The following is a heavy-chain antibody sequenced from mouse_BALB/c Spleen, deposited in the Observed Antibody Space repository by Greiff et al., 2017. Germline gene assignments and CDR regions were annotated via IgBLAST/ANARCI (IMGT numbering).Heavy chain of an antibody. CDR3: ARKESRRGDYYAMDY. V-gene: IGHV2-2*02. J-gene: IGHJ4*01. CDR2: IWSGGST. Sequence: VKLQESGPGLVQPSQSLSITCTVSGFSLTSYGVHWVRQSPGKGLEWLGVIWSGGSTDYNAAFISRLSISKDNSKSQVFFKMNSLQANDTAIYYCARKESRRGDYYAMDYWGQGTSVTVSS. CDR1: GFSLTSYG. D-gene: IGHD1-3*01.